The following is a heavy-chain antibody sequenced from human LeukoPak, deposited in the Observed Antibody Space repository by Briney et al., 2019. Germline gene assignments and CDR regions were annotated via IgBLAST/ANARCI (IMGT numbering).Heavy chain of an antibody. CDR3: ARAGGSTVSHSDY. CDR2: ISSSTSYI. CDR1: GFTFSTYW. V-gene: IGHV3-21*01. J-gene: IGHJ4*02. Sequence: GGSLRLSCSASGFTFSTYWMNWIRQAPGKGLEWVSSISSSTSYIYYADSVKGRFTISKDNAKNSLYLQMNSLRAEDTAVYYCARAGGSTVSHSDYWGQGTLVTVSS. D-gene: IGHD4-17*01.